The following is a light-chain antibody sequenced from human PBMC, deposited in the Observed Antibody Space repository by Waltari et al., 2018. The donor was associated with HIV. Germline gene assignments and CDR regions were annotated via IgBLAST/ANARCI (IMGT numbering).Light chain of an antibody. J-gene: IGKJ4*01. CDR3: QQRSAWPLT. CDR1: HSVGSL. CDR2: DAS. V-gene: IGKV3-11*01. Sequence: EIVLTPSPATLSLSPGERATLSCGASHSVGSLIAWYQQKPGQAPRLLIYDASNRATGIPARFSGSGSGTDFTLTISSLEPEDFAVYYCQQRSAWPLTFGGGTKVEIK.